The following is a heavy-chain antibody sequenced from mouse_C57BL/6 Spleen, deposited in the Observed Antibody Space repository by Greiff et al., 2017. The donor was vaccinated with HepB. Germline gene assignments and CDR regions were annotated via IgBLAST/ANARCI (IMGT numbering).Heavy chain of an antibody. CDR2: IYPGSGNT. Sequence: QVQLKESGAELVRPGASVKLSCKASGYTFTDYYINWVKQRPGQGLEWIARIYPGSGNTYYNEKFKGKATLTAEKSSSTAYMQLSSLTSEDSAVYFCAKGNSSWFAYWGQGTLVTVSA. J-gene: IGHJ3*01. CDR3: AKGNSSWFAY. V-gene: IGHV1-76*01. D-gene: IGHD2-1*01. CDR1: GYTFTDYY.